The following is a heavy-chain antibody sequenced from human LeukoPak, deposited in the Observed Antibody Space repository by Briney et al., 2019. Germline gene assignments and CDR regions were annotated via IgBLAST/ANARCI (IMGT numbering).Heavy chain of an antibody. J-gene: IGHJ4*02. V-gene: IGHV4-59*01. CDR2: IYYSGST. Sequence: SETLSLTCTVSGGSISSYCWSWIRQPPGKGLEWIGYIYYSGSTNYNPSLKSRVTISVDTSKNQFSLKLSSVTAADTAVYYCARDRHDFWSGYYIGGFDYWGQGTLVTVSS. D-gene: IGHD3-3*01. CDR1: GGSISSYC. CDR3: ARDRHDFWSGYYIGGFDY.